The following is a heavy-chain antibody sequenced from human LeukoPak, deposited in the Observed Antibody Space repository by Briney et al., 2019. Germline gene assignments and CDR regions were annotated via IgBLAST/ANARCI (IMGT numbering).Heavy chain of an antibody. J-gene: IGHJ4*02. CDR2: IKQDGSEK. CDR3: ARDRGYYYDSSGYYHYY. D-gene: IGHD3-22*01. CDR1: GFTFSSYW. Sequence: GGSLRLSCAASGFTFSSYWVSWVRQAPGKGLEWVANIKQDGSEKYYVDSVKGRFTIYRDNAKNSLYLQMNSMRAEDTAVYYCARDRGYYYDSSGYYHYYWGQGTLVTVSS. V-gene: IGHV3-7*01.